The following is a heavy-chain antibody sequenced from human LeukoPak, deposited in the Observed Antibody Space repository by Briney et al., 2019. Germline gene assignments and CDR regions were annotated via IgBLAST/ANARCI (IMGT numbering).Heavy chain of an antibody. D-gene: IGHD3-10*01. CDR1: GFTFSSYE. V-gene: IGHV4-34*01. J-gene: IGHJ4*02. Sequence: LRLSCAASGFTFSSYEMNWVRQPPGKGLEWIGEINHSGSTNYNPSLKSRVTISVDTSKNQFSLKLSSVTAADTAVYYCARGPREKLWTRMFDYWGQGTLVTVSS. CDR3: ARGPREKLWTRMFDY. CDR2: INHSGST.